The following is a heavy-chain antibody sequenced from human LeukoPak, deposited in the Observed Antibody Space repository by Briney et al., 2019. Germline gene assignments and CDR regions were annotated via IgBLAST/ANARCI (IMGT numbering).Heavy chain of an antibody. CDR1: GGSISSSNDY. D-gene: IGHD5-24*01. J-gene: IGHJ4*02. CDR2: IYYSGST. CDR3: AKDDRWPQFCC. V-gene: IGHV4-39*07. Sequence: SETLSLTCTISGGSISSSNDYWGWIRQPPGEGLEWIGLIYYSGSTYYNPSLKSRVTISVDTSKNQFSLKLNSVTAADTAVYYCAKDDRWPQFCCWGQGTLVTVSA.